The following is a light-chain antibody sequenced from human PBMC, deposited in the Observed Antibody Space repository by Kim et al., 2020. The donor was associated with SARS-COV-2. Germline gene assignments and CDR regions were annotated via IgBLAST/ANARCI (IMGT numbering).Light chain of an antibody. CDR2: EVS. J-gene: IGLJ2*01. V-gene: IGLV2-14*01. Sequence: GQSITIASTGTSSDVGGYNYVSWYQQHPGKAPKLMIYEVSNRPSGVSNRFSGSKSGNTASLTISGLQAEDEADYYCSSYTSSSPVVFGGGTQLTVL. CDR3: SSYTSSSPVV. CDR1: SSDVGGYNY.